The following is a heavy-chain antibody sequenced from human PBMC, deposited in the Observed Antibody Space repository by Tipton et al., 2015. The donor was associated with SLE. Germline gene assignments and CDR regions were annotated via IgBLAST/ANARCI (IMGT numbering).Heavy chain of an antibody. CDR2: IYYSGST. V-gene: IGHV4-39*07. D-gene: IGHD6-19*01. Sequence: TLSLTCTVSGGSISSYYWGWIRQPPGKGLEWIGSIYYSGSTYYNPSLKSRVTISVDTSKNQFSLKLSSVTAADTAVYYCATSHERHSSGCTFDYWGQGTLVTVSS. CDR1: GGSISSYY. J-gene: IGHJ4*02. CDR3: ATSHERHSSGCTFDY.